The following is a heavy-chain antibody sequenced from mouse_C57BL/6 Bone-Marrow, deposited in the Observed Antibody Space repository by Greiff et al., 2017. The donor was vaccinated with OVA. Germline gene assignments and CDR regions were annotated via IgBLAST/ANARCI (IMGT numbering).Heavy chain of an antibody. D-gene: IGHD1-1*01. CDR3: ARWGYYYGSSYWYFDF. CDR1: GYTFTSYW. V-gene: IGHV1-69*01. J-gene: IGHJ1*03. Sequence: QVQLQQPGAELVMPGASVKLSCKASGYTFTSYWMHWVKQRPGQGLEWIGEIDPADSYPNYNQKFKGKSTLTVDKSSSKAYMQLSSLASEESAVYYCARWGYYYGSSYWYFDFWGTGTTVTVSS. CDR2: IDPADSYP.